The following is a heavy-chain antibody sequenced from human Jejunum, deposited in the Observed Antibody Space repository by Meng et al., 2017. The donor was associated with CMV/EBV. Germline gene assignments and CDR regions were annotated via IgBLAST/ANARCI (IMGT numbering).Heavy chain of an antibody. CDR2: INSDGSDT. Sequence: EVQLVESGGGLVQPVGSLRLSCAASGFTFSSNWMHWVRQAPGKGLVWVSHINSDGSDTNYADSVKGRFTISRDNAKNTLYLQMNSLRDEDTAVYYCARVEQEMCWGQGTLVTVSS. CDR3: ARVEQEMC. D-gene: IGHD1/OR15-1a*01. J-gene: IGHJ4*02. V-gene: IGHV3-74*01. CDR1: GFTFSSNW.